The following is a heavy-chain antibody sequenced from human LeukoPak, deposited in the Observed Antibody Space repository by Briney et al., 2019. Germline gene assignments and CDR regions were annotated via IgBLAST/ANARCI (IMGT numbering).Heavy chain of an antibody. V-gene: IGHV1-46*01. CDR1: GYTFTSYY. CDR2: INPSGTNT. Sequence: ASVKVSCKASGYTFTSYYMHWVRQAPGQGLEWMGLINPSGTNTNYAQKFRGRVTMTRDTSTSTVYMDLSSLRSEDTAMYLCAREESGGYFDYWGQGTLVTVSS. J-gene: IGHJ4*02. CDR3: AREESGGYFDY. D-gene: IGHD2-8*02.